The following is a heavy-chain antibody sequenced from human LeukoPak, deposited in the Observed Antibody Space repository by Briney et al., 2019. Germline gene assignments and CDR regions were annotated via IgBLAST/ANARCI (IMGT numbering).Heavy chain of an antibody. V-gene: IGHV3-53*05. D-gene: IGHD6-13*01. CDR1: GNTVSSNY. J-gene: IGHJ3*02. CDR3: ARPRGSSWNHAFDI. CDR2: ISGDGST. Sequence: GGSLRLSCAASGNTVSSNYMSWVRQAPGKGLECVSLISGDGSTYHADSVKGRFTISRDKANNTLYLQMNNDSLRAEEIDDCARPRGSSWNHAFDIWGQGTVVAVSS.